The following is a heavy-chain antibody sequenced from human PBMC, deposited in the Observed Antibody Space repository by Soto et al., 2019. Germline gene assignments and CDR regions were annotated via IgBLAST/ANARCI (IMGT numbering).Heavy chain of an antibody. D-gene: IGHD2-8*01. CDR1: GPSISSSSYC. CDR3: ARLTHLGYRPNTNCLYFDF. CDR2: IYYSETT. Sequence: SETLSLTCTVSGPSISSSSYCWGWIRQPPGKGLEFIGTIYYSETTYYNPSLKSRVTILVDTSKNQFSLTLSSVTAADTAVYYCARLTHLGYRPNTNCLYFDFWGHGTQVTVSS. V-gene: IGHV4-39*01. J-gene: IGHJ4*01.